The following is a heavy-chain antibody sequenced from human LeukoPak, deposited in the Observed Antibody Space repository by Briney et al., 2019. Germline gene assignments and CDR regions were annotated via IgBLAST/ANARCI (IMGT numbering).Heavy chain of an antibody. CDR1: GGSISSYY. D-gene: IGHD2-2*01. CDR3: ARDARPPQGYCSSTSCLNWLDP. CDR2: IYYSGST. J-gene: IGHJ5*02. Sequence: KTSETQSLTCTVSGGSISSYYWSWIRQPPGKGLEWIGYIYYSGSTNYNPSLKSRVTISVDTSKNQFSLKLSSVTAADTAVYYCARDARPPQGYCSSTSCLNWLDPWGQGTLVTVSS. V-gene: IGHV4-59*01.